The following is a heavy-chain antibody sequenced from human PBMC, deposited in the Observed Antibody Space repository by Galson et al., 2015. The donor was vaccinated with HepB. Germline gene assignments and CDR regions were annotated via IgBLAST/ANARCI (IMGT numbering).Heavy chain of an antibody. V-gene: IGHV3-23*01. CDR1: GFTFSSYA. D-gene: IGHD2-2*01. CDR3: AKDLVVVPAAQGDAFDI. CDR2: ISGSGGST. J-gene: IGHJ3*02. Sequence: SLRLSCAASGFTFSSYAMSWVRQAPGKGLEWVSAISGSGGSTYYADSVKGRFTISRDNSKNTLYLQMNSLRAEDTAVYYCAKDLVVVPAAQGDAFDIWGQGTMVTVSS.